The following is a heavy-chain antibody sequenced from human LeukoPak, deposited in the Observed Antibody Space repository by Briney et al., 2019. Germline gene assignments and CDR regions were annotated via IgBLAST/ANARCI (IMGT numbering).Heavy chain of an antibody. D-gene: IGHD2-2*02. V-gene: IGHV4-30-4*01. CDR1: GGSISSGDCY. Sequence: PPETLSLTCTVSGGSISSGDCYWSWIRQPPGKGLEWIGYIYYSGSTYYNPSLKSRVTISVDTSKNQFSLKLSSVTAADTAVYYCARGGIVVVPAAISWFDPWGQGTLVTVSS. CDR3: ARGGIVVVPAAISWFDP. CDR2: IYYSGST. J-gene: IGHJ5*02.